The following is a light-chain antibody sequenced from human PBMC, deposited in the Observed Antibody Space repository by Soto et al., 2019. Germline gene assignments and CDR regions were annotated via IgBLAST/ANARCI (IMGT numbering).Light chain of an antibody. J-gene: IGLJ1*01. Sequence: QSALTQPRSVSVSPGQSVTISCTGTSSDVGGYNYVSWYQQHPGKAPKLMMYDVSKRPSGVPDRFSGYKSGNTASLTISGLQAEDEADYYCCSYAGSYTYVFGTGTKVTVL. V-gene: IGLV2-11*01. CDR1: SSDVGGYNY. CDR3: CSYAGSYTYV. CDR2: DVS.